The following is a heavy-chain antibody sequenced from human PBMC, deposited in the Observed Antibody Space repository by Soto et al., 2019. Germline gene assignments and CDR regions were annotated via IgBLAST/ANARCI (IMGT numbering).Heavy chain of an antibody. D-gene: IGHD4-17*01. Sequence: PGGSLRLSCTASGFSVSDNYMSWVRQAPAKGLEWVSILHSGGGTYYADSVRGRFTVSRVNSQNTLYLQMSSLRAEDTAVYYCARGASDYGDRVDYWGQGTLVTVSS. J-gene: IGHJ4*02. V-gene: IGHV3-53*01. CDR2: LHSGGGT. CDR1: GFSVSDNY. CDR3: ARGASDYGDRVDY.